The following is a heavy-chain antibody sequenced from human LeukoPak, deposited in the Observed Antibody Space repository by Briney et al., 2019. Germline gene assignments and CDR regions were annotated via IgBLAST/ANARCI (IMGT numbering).Heavy chain of an antibody. D-gene: IGHD3-16*01. J-gene: IGHJ3*02. CDR2: IYTRGST. V-gene: IGHV4-4*07. CDR3: ARGRYSCADICSGGDAFDI. Sequence: PSETLSLTCTVSGGSINNYYWSWIRQPAGKGLEWIGRIYTRGSTNYNPSLKSRVTMSVDTSKNQFSLKLSSVTAADTAVYYCARGRYSCADICSGGDAFDIWGQGTMVSVSS. CDR1: GGSINNYY.